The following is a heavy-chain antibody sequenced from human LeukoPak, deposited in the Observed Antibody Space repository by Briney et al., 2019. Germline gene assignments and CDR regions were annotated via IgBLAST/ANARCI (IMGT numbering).Heavy chain of an antibody. D-gene: IGHD6-19*01. CDR1: GFIFSDSV. V-gene: IGHV3-23*05. J-gene: IGHJ6*04. CDR2: ISSAGYT. Sequence: GGSLRLSCAASGFIFSDSVMSWVRQAPGKGLEWVAAISSAGYTDNADSLKGRFSISRDNSKDTLYLQMNSLRVDDTAIYYCARRTAGAKDLWGKGTTVTVSP. CDR3: ARRTAGAKDL.